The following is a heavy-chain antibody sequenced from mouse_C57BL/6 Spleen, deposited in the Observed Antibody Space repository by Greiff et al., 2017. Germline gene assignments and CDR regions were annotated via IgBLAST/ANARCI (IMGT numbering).Heavy chain of an antibody. V-gene: IGHV1-69*01. CDR2: IDPSESYT. D-gene: IGHD2-4*01. Sequence: QVQLKQPGAELVMPGASVKLSCKASGYTFTSYWMHWVKQRPGQGLEWIGEIDPSESYTNYNQKFKGKSTLTVDKSSSTAYMQLSSLTSEDSAVYYCARRGLRGFDYWGQGTTLTVSS. CDR1: GYTFTSYW. CDR3: ARRGLRGFDY. J-gene: IGHJ2*01.